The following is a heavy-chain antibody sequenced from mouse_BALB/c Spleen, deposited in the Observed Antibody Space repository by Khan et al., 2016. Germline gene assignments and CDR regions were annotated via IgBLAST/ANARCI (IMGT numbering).Heavy chain of an antibody. D-gene: IGHD2-4*01. CDR2: INPSNNYI. V-gene: IGHV1-4*01. Sequence: QVQLQQSGAELARPGASVKLSCKTSGYTFTSYTMHWVKQRPGQGLEWIAYINPSNNYIDYHQKFKDKATLTADKSSTTAYMQLSSLTTEDSAVYYCARRVSMITTGLADWGQGTLVTVSA. CDR3: ARRVSMITTGLAD. J-gene: IGHJ3*01. CDR1: GYTFTSYT.